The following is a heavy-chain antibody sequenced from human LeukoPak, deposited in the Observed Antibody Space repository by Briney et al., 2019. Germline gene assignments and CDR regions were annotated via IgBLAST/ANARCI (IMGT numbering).Heavy chain of an antibody. Sequence: SETLSLTCTVSGYSISSGYYWSWIRQPPGKGLEWIGSFSHSGSTYYNPSLKSRLTISVDTSKNQFSLKLSSVTAADTAVYYCARVRKQWLVLRDYYYYMDVWGKGTTVTVSS. CDR1: GYSISSGYY. J-gene: IGHJ6*03. V-gene: IGHV4-38-2*02. CDR3: ARVRKQWLVLRDYYYYMDV. D-gene: IGHD6-19*01. CDR2: FSHSGST.